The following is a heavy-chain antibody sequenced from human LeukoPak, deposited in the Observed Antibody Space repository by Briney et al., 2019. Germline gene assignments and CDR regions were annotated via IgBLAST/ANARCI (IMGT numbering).Heavy chain of an antibody. D-gene: IGHD6-13*01. Sequence: SETLSLTCAVYGVSFSGYYWSWIRQPPGKGLEWIGEINHSGSTNYNPSLKSRVTISVDTSKNQFSLKLSSVTAADTAVYYCATGGAAAGTAWFDPWGQGTLVTVSS. CDR1: GVSFSGYY. V-gene: IGHV4-34*01. CDR3: ATGGAAAGTAWFDP. CDR2: INHSGST. J-gene: IGHJ5*02.